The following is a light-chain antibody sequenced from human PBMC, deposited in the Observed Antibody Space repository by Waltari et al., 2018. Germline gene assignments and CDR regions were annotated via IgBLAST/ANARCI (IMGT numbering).Light chain of an antibody. Sequence: QSVLTQPPSVSGAPGQRITISCTGSSSNIGAGYDVHWYQQLPGTAPKLLIYGNDKRPAGVPYRFSGSKSGPSASLASTGLQAEDEADCYCQSYDSSPYVVFGAGTKVTVL. CDR3: QSYDSSPYVV. J-gene: IGLJ2*01. V-gene: IGLV1-40*01. CDR2: GND. CDR1: SSNIGAGYD.